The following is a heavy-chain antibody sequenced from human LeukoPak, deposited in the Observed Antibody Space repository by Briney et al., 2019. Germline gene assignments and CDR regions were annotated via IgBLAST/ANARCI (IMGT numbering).Heavy chain of an antibody. CDR1: GGSISSSSYY. Sequence: PSETLSLTCTVSGGSISSSSYYWGWIRHPPGKGLEWIGNIYYSGSTYYKPSLKSRATISVDTSKNQFSLKLSSVSAADTAVYYCARDYGDYQFDHWGQGTLVTVSS. CDR3: ARDYGDYQFDH. V-gene: IGHV4-39*02. CDR2: IYYSGST. D-gene: IGHD4-17*01. J-gene: IGHJ4*02.